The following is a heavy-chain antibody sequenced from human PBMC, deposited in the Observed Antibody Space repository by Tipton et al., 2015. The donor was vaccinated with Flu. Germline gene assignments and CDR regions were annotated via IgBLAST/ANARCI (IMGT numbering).Heavy chain of an antibody. CDR2: ISHNGRT. Sequence: TLSLTCTVSGDSISGKKWWTWVRQPPGKGLEWIGEISHNGRTNYNPSLQSRVTLSLDESRNQFSLRVTSVTAADAAVYYCARFYYTGDYYYGGAFDVWGQGTLVTVSS. CDR3: ARFYYTGDYYYGGAFDV. V-gene: IGHV4-4*02. J-gene: IGHJ3*01. CDR1: GDSISGKKW. D-gene: IGHD3-22*01.